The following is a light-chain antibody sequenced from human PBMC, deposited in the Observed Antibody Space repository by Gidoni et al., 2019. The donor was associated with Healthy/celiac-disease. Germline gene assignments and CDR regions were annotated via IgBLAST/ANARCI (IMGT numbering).Light chain of an antibody. J-gene: IGKJ1*01. CDR2: GAS. Sequence: EIVMTQSPATLSVSPGERATLSCRASQSVSSNLAWYQQKPGQAPRLLIYGASTRATGITARLSGSGSGTEFTRTISSLQSEDFAVYYCQQYNNWPPWTCGQGTKVEIK. V-gene: IGKV3-15*01. CDR1: QSVSSN. CDR3: QQYNNWPPWT.